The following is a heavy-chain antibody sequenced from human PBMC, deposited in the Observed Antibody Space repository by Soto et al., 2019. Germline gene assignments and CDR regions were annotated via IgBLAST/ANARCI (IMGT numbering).Heavy chain of an antibody. CDR2: IDDSAKV. V-gene: IGHV4-39*02. Sequence: SETLSLTCAVSGGSLGGSPYHWGWIRQPPGKGLEWIGSIDDSAKVYYNPSLRGRVTLFVDTSKNHFSLNLKSVTATDTAVYYCELTTPIEVAGTDFWGQGTLVTVS. J-gene: IGHJ4*02. CDR3: ELTTPIEVAGTDF. CDR1: GGSLGGSPYH. D-gene: IGHD6-19*01.